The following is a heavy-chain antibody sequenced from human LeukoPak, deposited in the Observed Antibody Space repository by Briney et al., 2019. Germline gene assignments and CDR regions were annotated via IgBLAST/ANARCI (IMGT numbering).Heavy chain of an antibody. V-gene: IGHV1-2*02. CDR1: GYTFTGYY. J-gene: IGHJ4*02. CDR3: VIAARDYFDY. CDR2: INPNSGGT. D-gene: IGHD6-6*01. Sequence: GASVKVSCKASGYTFTGYYMHWVRQAPGQGLEWMGWINPNSGGTNYAQKFQDRVTMTRDTSITTAYMDMSRLRSDDTAVYYCVIAARDYFDYWGQGTLVTVSS.